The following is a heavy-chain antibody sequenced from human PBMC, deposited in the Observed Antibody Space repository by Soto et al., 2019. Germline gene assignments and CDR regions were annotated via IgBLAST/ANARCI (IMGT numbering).Heavy chain of an antibody. Sequence: PGGSLRLSCAASGFTVSSSYMSWVRQAPGKGLEWVSVIYTGGTTYYADSVKGRFTISRDNSKNMLFLQMNSLTAEDTAVYYCARDPSIVLVPAATYYYYYYGMDVWGQGTTVTVSS. V-gene: IGHV3-66*01. D-gene: IGHD2-2*01. J-gene: IGHJ6*02. CDR2: IYTGGTT. CDR1: GFTVSSSY. CDR3: ARDPSIVLVPAATYYYYYYGMDV.